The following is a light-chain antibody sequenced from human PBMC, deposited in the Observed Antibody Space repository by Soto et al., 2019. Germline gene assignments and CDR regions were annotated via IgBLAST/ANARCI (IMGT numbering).Light chain of an antibody. V-gene: IGLV2-14*03. CDR2: GVT. CDR1: HNDIGTYDY. Sequence: QSALTQPTSVAGSPGQSISISCTGNHNDIGTYDYVSWYQQHPARAPRLLLHGVTTRASGISDRFSASKSGLTASLTISRLQPEDEADYYCSSFTSNRIYVFGPGTKVTVL. CDR3: SSFTSNRIYV. J-gene: IGLJ1*01.